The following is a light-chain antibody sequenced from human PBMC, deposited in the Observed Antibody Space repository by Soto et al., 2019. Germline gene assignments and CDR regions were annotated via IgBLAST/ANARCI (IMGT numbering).Light chain of an antibody. CDR1: QSVGSN. CDR2: AAS. Sequence: EIVMTQSPATLSVSPGERATLSCRASQSVGSNLAWYQQKPGQAPRLLIYAASTRATGIPARFSGSGSGTEFTLNISSLQSEDFAVYYCQQYNNWPPLTFGGGTKVEIK. V-gene: IGKV3-15*01. CDR3: QQYNNWPPLT. J-gene: IGKJ4*01.